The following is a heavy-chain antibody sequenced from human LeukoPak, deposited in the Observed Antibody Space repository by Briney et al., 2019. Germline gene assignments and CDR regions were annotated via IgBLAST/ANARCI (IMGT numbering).Heavy chain of an antibody. V-gene: IGHV4-39*07. CDR2: IYYSGST. CDR3: ARNTNYYDSSGCDY. D-gene: IGHD3-22*01. CDR1: GGSISSSSYY. Sequence: SETLSLTCTVSGGSISSSSYYWGWIRQPPGKGLEWIGSIYYSGSTYYNPSLKSRVTISVDTSRNQFSLKLSSVTAADTAVYYCARNTNYYDSSGCDYWGQGTLVTVSS. J-gene: IGHJ4*02.